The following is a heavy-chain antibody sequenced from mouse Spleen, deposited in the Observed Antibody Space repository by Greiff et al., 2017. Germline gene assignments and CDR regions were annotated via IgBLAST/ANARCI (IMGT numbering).Heavy chain of an antibody. D-gene: IGHD2-3*01. V-gene: IGHV5-6-4*01. CDR1: GFTFSSYT. J-gene: IGHJ1*01. CDR2: ISSGGSYT. CDR3: TRGGRDGYFDV. Sequence: EVKLVESGGGLVKPGGSLKLSCAASGFTFSSYTMSWVRQTPEKRLEWVATISSGGSYTYYPDSVKGRFTISRDNAKNTLYLQMSSLKSEDTAMYYCTRGGRDGYFDVWGAGTTVTVSS.